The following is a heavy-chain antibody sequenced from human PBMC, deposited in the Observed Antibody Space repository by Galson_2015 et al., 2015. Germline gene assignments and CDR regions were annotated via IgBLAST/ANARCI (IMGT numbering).Heavy chain of an antibody. D-gene: IGHD5-24*01. V-gene: IGHV3-53*01. J-gene: IGHJ6*02. CDR2: IYSGGST. CDR1: GFTVSSNY. Sequence: SLRLSCAASGFTVSSNYMSWVRQAPGKGLEWVSVIYSGGSTYYADSVKGRFTISRDNSKNTLYLQMNSLRAEDTAVYYCARWRVEMATIKDYYYYGMDVWGQGTTVTVSS. CDR3: ARWRVEMATIKDYYYYGMDV.